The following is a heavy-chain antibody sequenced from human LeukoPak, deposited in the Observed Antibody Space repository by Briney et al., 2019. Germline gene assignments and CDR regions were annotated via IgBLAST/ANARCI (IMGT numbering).Heavy chain of an antibody. V-gene: IGHV1-8*01. D-gene: IGHD1-7*01. CDR2: MNPNSGNT. J-gene: IGHJ6*03. CDR1: GYTFTSYD. CDR3: ARGQEDWNYKYYYYMDV. Sequence: ASVNVSCKASGYTFTSYDINWVRQASGQGREWMGWMNPNSGNTGYAQKFQGRVTMTRNTSISTAYMELSSLRSEDTAVYYCARGQEDWNYKYYYYMDVWGKGTTVTVSS.